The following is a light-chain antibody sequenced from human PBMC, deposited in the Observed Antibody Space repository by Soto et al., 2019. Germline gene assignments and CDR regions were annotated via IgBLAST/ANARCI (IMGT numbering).Light chain of an antibody. CDR1: SSNIGSNT. Sequence: SVLTQSPSASGTPGQRVSISCSGSSSNIGSNTVSWYQHVPGTAPKLLIYSNDQRPSAVPGRFSGSKSGSSASLAISGLQSEDEAYYYCATWDDSLNVVFGGGTQLTVL. V-gene: IGLV1-44*01. J-gene: IGLJ3*02. CDR3: ATWDDSLNVV. CDR2: SND.